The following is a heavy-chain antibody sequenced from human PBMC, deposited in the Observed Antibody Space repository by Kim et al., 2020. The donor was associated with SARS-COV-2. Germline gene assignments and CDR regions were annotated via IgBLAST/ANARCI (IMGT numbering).Heavy chain of an antibody. Sequence: SETLSLTCSFSGDSITSYFWSWIRQPPGKGLEWIGYIYTSGTTNFNPSIKSRVTISVDTSKNQFSLRLRSVTTADTAVYYCARRSTVKQCAFDIWGHGTMVSVSA. V-gene: IGHV4-4*08. J-gene: IGHJ3*02. CDR2: IYTSGTT. CDR3: ARRSTVKQCAFDI. D-gene: IGHD4-17*01. CDR1: GDSITSYF.